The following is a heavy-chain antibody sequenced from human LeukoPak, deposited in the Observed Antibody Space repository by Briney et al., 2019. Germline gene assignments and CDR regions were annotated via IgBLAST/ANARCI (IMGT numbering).Heavy chain of an antibody. V-gene: IGHV3-30*04. CDR2: ISYDGSNK. J-gene: IGHJ1*01. Sequence: TGGSLRLSCAASGFTFSSYAMHWVRQAPGKGLEWVAVISYDGSNKYYADSVKGRFTISRDNSKNTLYLQMNSLRAEDTAVYYCAKEPPRSYGSGRHHFQHWGQGTLVTVSS. CDR1: GFTFSSYA. CDR3: AKEPPRSYGSGRHHFQH. D-gene: IGHD3-10*01.